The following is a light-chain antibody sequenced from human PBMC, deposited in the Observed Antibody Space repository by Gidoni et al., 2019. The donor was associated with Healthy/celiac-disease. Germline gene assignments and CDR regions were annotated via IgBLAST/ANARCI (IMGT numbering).Light chain of an antibody. Sequence: EIVLTQSPGTLSLSPGERATLSCRASQSVSSSYLAWYQQKPGQAPRLLIYGASSRTTGIPDRFSGSGSGTDFTLTISRLEPEDFAVYYWQQHGGTFGQXTKVEIK. J-gene: IGKJ1*01. CDR1: QSVSSSY. V-gene: IGKV3-20*01. CDR2: GAS. CDR3: QQHGGT.